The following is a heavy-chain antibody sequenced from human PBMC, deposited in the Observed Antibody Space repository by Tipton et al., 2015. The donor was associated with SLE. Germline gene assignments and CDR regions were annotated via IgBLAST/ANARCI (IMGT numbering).Heavy chain of an antibody. D-gene: IGHD3-22*01. CDR1: GGSISSSSYY. Sequence: LRLSCTVSGGSISSSSYYWGWIRQPPGKGLEWIGGIYYSGSTYYNPSLKSRVTISVDTSKNQFSLKLSSVTAADTAVYYCARRLGSSGFDYWGQGTLVTVSS. V-gene: IGHV4-39*07. CDR2: IYYSGST. CDR3: ARRLGSSGFDY. J-gene: IGHJ4*02.